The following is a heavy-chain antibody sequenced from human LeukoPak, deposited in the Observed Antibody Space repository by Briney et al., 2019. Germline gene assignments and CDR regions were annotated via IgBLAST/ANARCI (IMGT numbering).Heavy chain of an antibody. J-gene: IGHJ4*02. CDR2: ISSSSSTI. Sequence: GGSLRLSCAASGFTFSSYSMNWVRQAPGKGLEWVSYISSSSSTIYYADSVKGRFTISGDNAKNSLYLQMNSLRAEDTAVYYCARDEQGLSAAGYDYWGQGTLVTVSS. V-gene: IGHV3-48*01. CDR3: ARDEQGLSAAGYDY. D-gene: IGHD6-13*01. CDR1: GFTFSSYS.